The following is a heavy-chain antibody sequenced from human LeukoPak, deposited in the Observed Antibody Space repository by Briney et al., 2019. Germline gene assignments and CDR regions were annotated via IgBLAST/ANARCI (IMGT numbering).Heavy chain of an antibody. CDR2: IKSKTDGGTT. J-gene: IGHJ6*02. CDR1: GFTFSNAW. Sequence: GGSLRLSCAASGFTFSNAWMSWVRQAPGKGLEWVGRIKSKTDGGTTDYAAPVKGRFTISRDDSKNTLYLQMNSLKTEDTAVYYCTTVLHYYDSSGYSALYYYGMDVWGQGTTVTVSS. V-gene: IGHV3-15*01. CDR3: TTVLHYYDSSGYSALYYYGMDV. D-gene: IGHD3-22*01.